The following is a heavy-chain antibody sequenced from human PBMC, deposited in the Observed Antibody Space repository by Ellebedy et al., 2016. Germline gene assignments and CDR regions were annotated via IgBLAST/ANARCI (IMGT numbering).Heavy chain of an antibody. Sequence: ASVKVSCXASGYTFTSYDINWVRQATGQGLEWMGWMNPNSGNTGYAQKFQGRVTMTRNTSISTAYMELSSLRSEDTAVYYCATERPGITMIVVVINYYYYYYMDVWGKGTTVTVSS. D-gene: IGHD3-22*01. V-gene: IGHV1-8*01. CDR3: ATERPGITMIVVVINYYYYYYMDV. CDR2: MNPNSGNT. CDR1: GYTFTSYD. J-gene: IGHJ6*03.